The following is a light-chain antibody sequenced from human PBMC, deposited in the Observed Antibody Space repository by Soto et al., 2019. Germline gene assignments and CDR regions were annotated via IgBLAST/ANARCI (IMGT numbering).Light chain of an antibody. CDR2: DVS. Sequence: QSALTQPRSVSGSPGQSVTISCTGTSSDVGGYNYVSWYQQHPGKAPKLMIYDVSKRPSGVPDRFSGSKSGNTASLTISGLQAEDEAEYYCCSYAGSVVFGGGTQLTVL. CDR3: CSYAGSVV. V-gene: IGLV2-11*01. CDR1: SSDVGGYNY. J-gene: IGLJ2*01.